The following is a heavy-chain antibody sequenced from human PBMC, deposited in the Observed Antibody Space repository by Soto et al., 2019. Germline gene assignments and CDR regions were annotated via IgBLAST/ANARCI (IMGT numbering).Heavy chain of an antibody. CDR3: ARSRWFGETINWFDP. CDR1: GGSISSGGYY. J-gene: IGHJ5*02. CDR2: IYYSGST. D-gene: IGHD3-10*01. Sequence: KTSETLSLTCTVSGGSISSGGYYWSWIRQHPGKGLEWIGYIYYSGSTYYNPSLKSRVTISVDTSKNQFSLKLSSVTAADTAVYYCARSRWFGETINWFDPWGQGTLVTVSS. V-gene: IGHV4-31*03.